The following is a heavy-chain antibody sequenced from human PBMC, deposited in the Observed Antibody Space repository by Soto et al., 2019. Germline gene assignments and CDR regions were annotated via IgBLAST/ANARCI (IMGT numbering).Heavy chain of an antibody. Sequence: ASVKVSCKASGYTFTGYYMHWVRQAPGQGLEWMGWINPNSGGTNYAQKFQGWVTMTRDTSISTAYMELSRLRSDDTAVYYCARVMCSTSCYDRGWFDPWGQGTLVTVSS. CDR3: ARVMCSTSCYDRGWFDP. CDR2: INPNSGGT. CDR1: GYTFTGYY. J-gene: IGHJ5*02. D-gene: IGHD2-2*01. V-gene: IGHV1-2*04.